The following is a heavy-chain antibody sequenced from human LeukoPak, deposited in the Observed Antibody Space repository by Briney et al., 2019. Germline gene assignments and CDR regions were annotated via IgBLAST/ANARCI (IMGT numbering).Heavy chain of an antibody. V-gene: IGHV1-18*01. Sequence: ASVKVSCKASGYTFTSYGISWVRQAPGQGLEWMGWISAYNGNTNYAQKLQGRVTMTTDTSTSTAYMELRSLRSDDTAVSYCARASAFLEFYYFDYWGQGTLVTVSS. D-gene: IGHD3-3*02. CDR2: ISAYNGNT. CDR3: ARASAFLEFYYFDY. J-gene: IGHJ4*02. CDR1: GYTFTSYG.